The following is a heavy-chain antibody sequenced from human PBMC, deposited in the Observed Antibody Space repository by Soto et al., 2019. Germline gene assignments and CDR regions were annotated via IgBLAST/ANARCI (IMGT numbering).Heavy chain of an antibody. CDR3: ARRSAVTGVNRAWFDP. D-gene: IGHD1-20*01. J-gene: IGHJ5*02. CDR2: MNPNSGNT. CDR1: GYTFTSYD. V-gene: IGHV1-8*01. Sequence: QVQLVQSGAEVKKPGASVKVSCKASGYTFTSYDINWVRQATGQGLEWLGWMNPNSGNTGYAQTFQGRVTMTRDTSISTAYMELSSLRSEDTAVYFCARRSAVTGVNRAWFDPWGQGTLVTVSS.